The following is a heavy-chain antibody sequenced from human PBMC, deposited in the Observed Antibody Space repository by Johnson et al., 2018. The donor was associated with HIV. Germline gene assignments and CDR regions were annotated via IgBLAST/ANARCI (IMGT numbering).Heavy chain of an antibody. CDR2: ISFDGSHK. V-gene: IGHV3-30*04. J-gene: IGHJ3*02. CDR1: GFTFSSYP. Sequence: VQLVESGGGVVQPGRSLRLSCVASGFTFSSYPMHWVRQAPGKGLDWVAVISFDGSHKDYADSVKGRFTVSRDNSKNTLYLQMNSLRAEDTAVYYCAKGMGYCGGDCPDAFDIWGQGTMVTVSS. CDR3: AKGMGYCGGDCPDAFDI. D-gene: IGHD2-21*01.